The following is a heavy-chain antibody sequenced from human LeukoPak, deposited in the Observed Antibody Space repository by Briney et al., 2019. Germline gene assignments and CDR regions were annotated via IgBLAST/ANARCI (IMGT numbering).Heavy chain of an antibody. V-gene: IGHV3-48*04. D-gene: IGHD3-22*01. J-gene: IGHJ4*02. CDR2: ISGSGSTI. CDR1: GFSFRSYA. CDR3: AKDSSGYLEY. Sequence: GGSLRLSCAASGFSFRSYAMSWVRQAPGKGLEWVSYISGSGSTIYYADSVKGRFTISRDNAKNSLYLQMNSLRAEDTAVYYCAKDSSGYLEYWGQGTLVTVSS.